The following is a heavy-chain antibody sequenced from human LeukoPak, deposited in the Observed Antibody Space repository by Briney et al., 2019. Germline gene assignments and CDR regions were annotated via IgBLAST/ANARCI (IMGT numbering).Heavy chain of an antibody. CDR2: SGHGGDT. J-gene: IGHJ4*02. CDR1: GFTFSTYA. V-gene: IGHV3-23*01. Sequence: XLRLSCAASGFTFSTYAMYWVRQAPGKGLEWVSASGHGGDTYYADSVKGRFTISRDISNNTLYLQTNSLRAEDTAVYYCAKGSPQYYFDYWGQGTXVTXS. D-gene: IGHD6-19*01. CDR3: AKGSPQYYFDY.